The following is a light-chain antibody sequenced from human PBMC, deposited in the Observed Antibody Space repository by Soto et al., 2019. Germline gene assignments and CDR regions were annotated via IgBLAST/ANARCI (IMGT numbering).Light chain of an antibody. Sequence: DIQMTQSPSSLSASVGDRVTITCRASQSISSYLNWYQQKPGKAPKLLIYAASSLQSGVPSRFSGSGSGKDFTLTISSLKPEDFATYYCQQSYSNPYTFGQGTKVDTK. V-gene: IGKV1-39*01. CDR1: QSISSY. J-gene: IGKJ2*01. CDR3: QQSYSNPYT. CDR2: AAS.